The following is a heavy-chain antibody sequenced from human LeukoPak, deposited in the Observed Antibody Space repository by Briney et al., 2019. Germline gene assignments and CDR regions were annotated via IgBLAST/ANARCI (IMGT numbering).Heavy chain of an antibody. V-gene: IGHV3-74*01. D-gene: IGHD1-26*01. J-gene: IGHJ4*02. CDR1: GFTFRTYW. Sequence: GGSLRLSCTASGFTFRTYWMHWVRQAPRAGLVWLSRIRSEGGSTTDYATPVKGRFTSSKDNAKNTLYLQMSSLRAEDTALYCCARDLSSGSCRFFDSCGEGTLVSVAS. CDR2: IRSEGGSTT. CDR3: ARDLSSGSCRFFDS.